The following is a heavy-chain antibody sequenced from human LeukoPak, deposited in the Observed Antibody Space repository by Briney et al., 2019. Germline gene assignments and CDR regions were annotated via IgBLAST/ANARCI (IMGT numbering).Heavy chain of an antibody. D-gene: IGHD5-24*01. CDR1: GGSISSGSYY. V-gene: IGHV4-61*02. CDR2: IYTNGST. Sequence: PSETLSLTCTVSGGSISSGSYYWSWIRQPAGKGLEWIGRIYTNGSTNYNPSLKSRVTISVDTSKNQFSLKLSSVTAADTAVYYCASEEMAPRYFDYWGQGTLVTVSS. CDR3: ASEEMAPRYFDY. J-gene: IGHJ4*02.